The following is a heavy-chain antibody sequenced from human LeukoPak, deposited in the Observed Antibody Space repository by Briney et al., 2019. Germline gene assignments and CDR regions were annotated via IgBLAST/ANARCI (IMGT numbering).Heavy chain of an antibody. CDR3: ERCPTVVYDILSGYYYFDY. J-gene: IGHJ4*02. D-gene: IGHD3-9*01. V-gene: IGHV4-34*01. CDR2: INHSGST. CDR1: GGSFSGYY. Sequence: SETLSLTCAVTGGSFSGYYWSWIRQPPGKGREWIGEINHSGSTNYNPSLKSRVIISVDTSKSQFSLKLRSVTAADTAVYYCERCPTVVYDILSGYYYFDYWGQGTLVTVSS.